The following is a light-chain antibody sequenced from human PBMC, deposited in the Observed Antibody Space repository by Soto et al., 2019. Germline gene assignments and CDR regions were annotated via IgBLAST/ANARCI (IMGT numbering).Light chain of an antibody. V-gene: IGKV3-20*01. CDR2: GAS. Sequence: EIVLTQSPGTLSLSPGERATLSCRASQSVSSSYLAWYQQKPGQAPRLLIYGASSRATGIPDRFSGSGPGTDFNLTISRLETEDFAVYYCQQYGSSPWTFGQGTKLEIK. CDR3: QQYGSSPWT. CDR1: QSVSSSY. J-gene: IGKJ1*01.